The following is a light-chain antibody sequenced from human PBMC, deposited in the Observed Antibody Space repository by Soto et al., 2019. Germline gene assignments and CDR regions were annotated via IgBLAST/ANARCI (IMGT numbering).Light chain of an antibody. J-gene: IGKJ5*01. CDR2: DAS. CDR3: QQRSNWPPIT. V-gene: IGKV3-11*01. CDR1: QSVSKY. Sequence: EIVMTQSPATLSVSPGERATLSCRASQSVSKYLAWYQQKPGQAPRLLIYDASNRATDIPARFSGSGSGTDFTLTISSLEPEDFAVYYCQQRSNWPPITFGQGTRLEIK.